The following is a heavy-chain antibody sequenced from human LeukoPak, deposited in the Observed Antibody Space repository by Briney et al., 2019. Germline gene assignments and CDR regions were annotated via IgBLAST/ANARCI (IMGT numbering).Heavy chain of an antibody. CDR2: ISGSGGST. D-gene: IGHD4-17*01. CDR1: GFTFSSYA. CDR3: ANCSTVTSFYYYYGMDV. V-gene: IGHV3-23*01. Sequence: GGSLRLSCAASGFTFSSYAMSWVRQAPGKGLEWVSAISGSGGSTYYADSVKGRFTISRDNSKNTLYLQVDSLRAEDTAVYYGANCSTVTSFYYYYGMDVWGQGTTVTVSS. J-gene: IGHJ6*02.